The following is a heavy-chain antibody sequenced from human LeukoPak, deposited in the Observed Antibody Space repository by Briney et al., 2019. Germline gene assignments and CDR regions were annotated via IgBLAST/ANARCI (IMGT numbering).Heavy chain of an antibody. CDR2: ISYDGSNK. J-gene: IGHJ4*02. Sequence: QPGRSLRLSCAASGFTFSSYAMHWVRQAPGKGLEWVAVISYDGSNKYYADSVKGRFTISRDNSKNTLYLQMNSLRAEDTAVYYCAEGSSGSYRPGNYWGQGTLVTVSS. V-gene: IGHV3-30*04. D-gene: IGHD1-26*01. CDR1: GFTFSSYA. CDR3: AEGSSGSYRPGNY.